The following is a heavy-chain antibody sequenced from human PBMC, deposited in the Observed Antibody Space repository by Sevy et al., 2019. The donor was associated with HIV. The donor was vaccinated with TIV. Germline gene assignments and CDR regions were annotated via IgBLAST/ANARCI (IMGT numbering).Heavy chain of an antibody. CDR3: AKAGGYSSSPHFDY. CDR2: ISWDGGST. D-gene: IGHD6-6*01. J-gene: IGHJ4*02. V-gene: IGHV3-43*01. Sequence: GGSLRLSCAASGFTFDDYTMHWVRQAPGKGLEWVSLISWDGGSTYYADSVKGRFTISRDNSKNSLYLQMNSLRTEDTALYYCAKAGGYSSSPHFDYWGQGTLVTVSS. CDR1: GFTFDDYT.